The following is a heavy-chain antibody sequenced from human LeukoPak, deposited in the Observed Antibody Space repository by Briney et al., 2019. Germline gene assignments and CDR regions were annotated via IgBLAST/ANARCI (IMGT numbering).Heavy chain of an antibody. D-gene: IGHD2-2*01. CDR1: GYTFTGSY. CDR3: ARGYCSSTSCYAWFDP. Sequence: ASVKVSCKASGYTFTGSYMHWVRQAPGQGLEWMGTINPSGGSTHYAQRFQGRVTMTRDTSTSTVDMELSSLRSEDTAVYYCARGYCSSTSCYAWFDPWGQGTLVTVSS. V-gene: IGHV1-46*01. CDR2: INPSGGST. J-gene: IGHJ5*02.